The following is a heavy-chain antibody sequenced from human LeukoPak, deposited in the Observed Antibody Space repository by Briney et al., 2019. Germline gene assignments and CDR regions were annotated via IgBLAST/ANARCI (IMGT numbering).Heavy chain of an antibody. CDR2: INHSGST. CDR3: ARGQQQLVPLGY. D-gene: IGHD6-13*01. Sequence: SETLSLTCAVYGGSFSGYYWIWIRQPPGKGLEWIGEINHSGSTNYNPSLKSRVTMSVDTSKNQFPLHLSSVTAADTAVYYCARGQQQLVPLGYWGQGTLVTVSS. V-gene: IGHV4-34*01. CDR1: GGSFSGYY. J-gene: IGHJ4*02.